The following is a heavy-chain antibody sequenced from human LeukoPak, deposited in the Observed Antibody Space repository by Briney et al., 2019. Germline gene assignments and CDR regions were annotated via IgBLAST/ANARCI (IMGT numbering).Heavy chain of an antibody. CDR2: INHSGST. CDR1: GGSFSGYY. D-gene: IGHD3-16*02. V-gene: IGHV4-34*01. CDR3: ARHITFGGVIVLFDY. Sequence: PSETLSLTCAVYGGSFSGYYWSWIRQPPGKGLEWIGEINHSGSTNYNPSLKSRVTISVDTSKNQFSLKLSSVTAADTDVYYCARHITFGGVIVLFDYWGQGTLVTVSS. J-gene: IGHJ4*02.